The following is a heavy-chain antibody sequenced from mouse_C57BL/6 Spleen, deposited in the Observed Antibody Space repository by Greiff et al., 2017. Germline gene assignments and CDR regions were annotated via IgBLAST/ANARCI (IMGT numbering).Heavy chain of an antibody. CDR3: ARGGSYYYGSSYFDD. CDR2: IDPNSGGT. CDR1: GYTFTSYW. V-gene: IGHV1-72*01. J-gene: IGHJ2*01. D-gene: IGHD1-1*01. Sequence: QVQLQQPGAELVKPGASVKLSCKASGYTFTSYWMHWVKQRPGRGLEWIGRIDPNSGGTTYNEKFKSKATLTVDKHSSTAYMQLSSLTSDDSAVYYCARGGSYYYGSSYFDDWGQGTTLTVSS.